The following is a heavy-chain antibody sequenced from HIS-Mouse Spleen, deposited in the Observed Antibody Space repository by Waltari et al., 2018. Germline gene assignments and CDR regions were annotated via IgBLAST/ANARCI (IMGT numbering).Heavy chain of an antibody. CDR1: GFTFSSYW. D-gene: IGHD1-26*01. Sequence: EVQLVESGGGLVQPGGSLRLSCAASGFTFSSYWMSWVRQAPGKGLEWVANIKQDGSEKYYVDSVKGRFTISRDNAKNSLYLQMNSLRAEDTAVYYCHSWSYYDAFDIWGQGTMVTVSS. V-gene: IGHV3-7*01. J-gene: IGHJ3*02. CDR2: IKQDGSEK. CDR3: HSWSYYDAFDI.